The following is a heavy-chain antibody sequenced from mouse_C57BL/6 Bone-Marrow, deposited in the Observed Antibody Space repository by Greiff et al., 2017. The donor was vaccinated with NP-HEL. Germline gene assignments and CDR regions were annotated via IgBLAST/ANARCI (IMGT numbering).Heavy chain of an antibody. CDR2: IYPGDGDT. CDR1: SYAFSSSW. Sequence: QVQLQQSGPELVKPGASVKISCKASSYAFSSSWMNWVKQRPGKGLEWIGRIYPGDGDTNYNGKFKGKATLTADKSSSTAYMQLSSLTSEDSAVYFCARGAITTVVAPNYWGQGTTLTVSS. CDR3: ARGAITTVVAPNY. J-gene: IGHJ2*01. D-gene: IGHD1-1*01. V-gene: IGHV1-82*01.